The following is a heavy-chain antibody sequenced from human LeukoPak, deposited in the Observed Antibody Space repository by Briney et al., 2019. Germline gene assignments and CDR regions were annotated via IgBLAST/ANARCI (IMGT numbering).Heavy chain of an antibody. CDR2: IFIGGST. V-gene: IGHV3-66*01. CDR1: ELSVGSNY. J-gene: IGHJ6*03. Sequence: GASLRLACAAAELSVGSNYITSDRPAPGKGLEWVSIIFIGGSTYYADSVKGRFTISRDDSTNTLYLQMNSLRAEETAVYYCARDRTGQQLISRKEYYYMDVWGKGTTVTISS. CDR3: ARDRTGQQLISRKEYYYMDV. D-gene: IGHD4-11*01.